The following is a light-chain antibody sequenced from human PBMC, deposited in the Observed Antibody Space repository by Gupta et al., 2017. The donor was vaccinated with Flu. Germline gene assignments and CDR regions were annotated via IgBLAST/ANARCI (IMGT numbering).Light chain of an antibody. CDR3: GESEDSIRGVV. J-gene: IGLJ3*02. CDR1: SANIGRNY. Sequence: QSVLTQPPSASGTPGQRVTISCSGSSANIGRNYVYWYQQLPGTAPKLLIYSNNQRPSGVNDRGLCYKAGNSASPHISGLRSEEEAEDYWGESEDSIRGVVFGGGTKLTVL. CDR2: SNN. V-gene: IGLV1-47*02.